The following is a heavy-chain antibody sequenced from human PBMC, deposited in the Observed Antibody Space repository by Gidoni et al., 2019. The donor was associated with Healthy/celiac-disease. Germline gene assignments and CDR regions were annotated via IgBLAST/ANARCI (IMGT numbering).Heavy chain of an antibody. Sequence: QVQLVQSGAEVKKPGASVKVSCKASGYTFTSYYMHWVRQAPGQGLEWMGIINPSGGSTSYAQKFQGRVTMTRDTSTSTVYMELSSLRSEDTAVYYCARADGGNSVISYYYYYGMDVWGQGTTVTVSS. V-gene: IGHV1-46*01. D-gene: IGHD2-21*02. CDR2: INPSGGST. J-gene: IGHJ6*02. CDR3: ARADGGNSVISYYYYYGMDV. CDR1: GYTFTSYY.